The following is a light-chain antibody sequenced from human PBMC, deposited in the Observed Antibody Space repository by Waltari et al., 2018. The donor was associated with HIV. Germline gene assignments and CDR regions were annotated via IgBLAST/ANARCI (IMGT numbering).Light chain of an antibody. CDR1: QRIKNS. CDR3: QQYGRSPRT. Sequence: VLPQSPGPLSLAPGARVTVSCGASQRIKNSLAWYQQKPGQAPRLLIYDASSRATGTPDRFSGSGSGTDFTLSISRLEPEDFAVYYCQQYGRSPRTFGQGTKVEIK. V-gene: IGKV3-20*01. J-gene: IGKJ1*01. CDR2: DAS.